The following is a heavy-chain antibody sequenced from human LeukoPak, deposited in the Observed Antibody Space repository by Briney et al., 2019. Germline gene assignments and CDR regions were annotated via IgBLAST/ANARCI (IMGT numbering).Heavy chain of an antibody. CDR1: GGSISGYY. V-gene: IGHV4-59*12. CDR2: IYHSGST. Sequence: SETLSLTCTVSGGSISGYYWSWIRQPPGKGLEWIGYIYHSGSTYYNPSLKSRVTISVDRSKNQFSLKLSSVTAADTAVYYCARDLGYFDYWGQGTLVTVSS. J-gene: IGHJ4*02. CDR3: ARDLGYFDY.